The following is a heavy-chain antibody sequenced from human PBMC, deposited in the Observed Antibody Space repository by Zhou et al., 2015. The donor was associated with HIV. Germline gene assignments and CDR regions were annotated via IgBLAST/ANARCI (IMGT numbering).Heavy chain of an antibody. CDR3: ARDRIGSGWFDYYYYGMDV. CDR2: IIPIFGTA. Sequence: QVQLVQSGAEVKKPGSSVKVSCKASGGTFSSYAISWVRQAPGQGLEWMGGIIPIFGTANYAQKFQGRLTITSDTSATTAYMELSSLRSADTAVYYCARDRIGSGWFDYYYYGMDVWGQGTTVTVSS. CDR1: GGTFSSYA. D-gene: IGHD6-19*01. V-gene: IGHV1-69*05. J-gene: IGHJ6*02.